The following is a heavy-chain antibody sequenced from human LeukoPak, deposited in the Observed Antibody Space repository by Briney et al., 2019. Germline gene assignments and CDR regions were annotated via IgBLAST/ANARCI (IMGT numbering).Heavy chain of an antibody. J-gene: IGHJ6*03. CDR3: ARVIAAAGTSDYYYYMDV. V-gene: IGHV3-74*01. CDR2: INSDGSST. D-gene: IGHD6-13*01. Sequence: PGGSLRLSCAASGFTFSSYWMHWVRQAPGKGLVWVSRINSDGSSTSYADSVKGRFTISRDNAKNTLYLQMNSLRAEDTAVYYCARVIAAAGTSDYYYYMDVWGKGTTVPVS. CDR1: GFTFSSYW.